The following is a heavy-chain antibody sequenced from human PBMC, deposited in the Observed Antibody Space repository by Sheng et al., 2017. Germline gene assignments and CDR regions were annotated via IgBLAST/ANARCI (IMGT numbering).Heavy chain of an antibody. CDR1: GYTFTGYY. Sequence: QVQLVQSGAEVKKPGASVKVSCKASGYTFTGYYMHWVRQAPGQGLEWMGWINPNSGGTNYAQKFQGRVTMTRDTSISTAYMELSRLRSDDTAVYYCARVRGTYCGGDCSTGYFQHWGQGTLVTVSS. J-gene: IGHJ1*01. CDR3: ARVRGTYCGGDCSTGYFQH. D-gene: IGHD2-21*01. V-gene: IGHV1-2*02. CDR2: INPNSGGT.